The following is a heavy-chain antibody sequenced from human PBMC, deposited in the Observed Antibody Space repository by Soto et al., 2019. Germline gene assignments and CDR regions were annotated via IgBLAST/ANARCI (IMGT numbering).Heavy chain of an antibody. V-gene: IGHV4-61*01. CDR3: ARPHGGSSGWDNWFDP. CDR2: IYYSGST. D-gene: IGHD6-25*01. J-gene: IGHJ5*02. Sequence: SETLSLTCTVSGGSISSGNYYWSWIRQPPGKGLEWIGYIYYSGSTNYNPSLKSRVTISVDTSKNQFSLKLSSVTAADTAVYYCARPHGGSSGWDNWFDPCGQGTLVTVSS. CDR1: GGSISSGNYY.